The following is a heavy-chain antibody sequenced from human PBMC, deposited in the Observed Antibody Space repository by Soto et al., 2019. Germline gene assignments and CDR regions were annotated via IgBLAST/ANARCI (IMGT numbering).Heavy chain of an antibody. V-gene: IGHV1-8*01. J-gene: IGHJ6*02. CDR3: ASNYYDSSGYYYYYYYYGMDV. D-gene: IGHD3-22*01. Sequence: QVQLVQSGAEVKKPGASVKVSCKASGYTFTSYDINWVRQATGQGLEWMGWMNPNSGNTGYAQKFQGRVTMTRNTSISTAYMELSSLRYEDTAVYYCASNYYDSSGYYYYYYYYGMDVWGQGTTVTVSS. CDR1: GYTFTSYD. CDR2: MNPNSGNT.